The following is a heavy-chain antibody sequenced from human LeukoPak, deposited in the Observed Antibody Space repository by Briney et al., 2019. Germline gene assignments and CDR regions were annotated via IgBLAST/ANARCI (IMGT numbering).Heavy chain of an antibody. J-gene: IGHJ6*02. Sequence: PGGSLRLSCAAPGFTVSSNYMNWVRQAPGKGLEWVSVIYSGGNTYYADSVKGRFTISRDNSKNTLYLQMDSLRAEDTAVYYCARTPMFYFYGMDVWGQGTTVTVSS. D-gene: IGHD2-15*01. CDR3: ARTPMFYFYGMDV. CDR1: GFTVSSNY. V-gene: IGHV3-66*01. CDR2: IYSGGNT.